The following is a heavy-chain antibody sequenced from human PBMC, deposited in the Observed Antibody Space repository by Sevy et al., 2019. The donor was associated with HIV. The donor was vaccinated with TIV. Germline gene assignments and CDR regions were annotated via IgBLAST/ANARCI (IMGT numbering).Heavy chain of an antibody. CDR2: FDPEDAET. Sequence: ASVKVSCKVSGSTLSQMAMHWVRQAPGKGLEWMATFDPEDAETIYTQKLQGRVTMTEDTSRDTAYMELINLRSEDTAVYYCATTKDYYESSGDPFDYWGQGTLVTVSS. CDR3: ATTKDYYESSGDPFDY. CDR1: GSTLSQMA. D-gene: IGHD3-22*01. J-gene: IGHJ4*02. V-gene: IGHV1-24*01.